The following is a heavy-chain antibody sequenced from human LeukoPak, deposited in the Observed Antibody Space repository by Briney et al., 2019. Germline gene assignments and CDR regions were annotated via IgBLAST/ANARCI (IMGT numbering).Heavy chain of an antibody. V-gene: IGHV4-38-2*01. Sequence: SETLSLTCAVSGYSISSGSYWGWVRQPPGKGLEWIGSIYHSGSTYYNPSLKSRVTISVDTSKNQFSLKLSSVTAADTAVYYCARVVGDYFDYWGQGTLVTVSS. CDR2: IYHSGST. CDR1: GYSISSGSY. D-gene: IGHD1-26*01. J-gene: IGHJ4*02. CDR3: ARVVGDYFDY.